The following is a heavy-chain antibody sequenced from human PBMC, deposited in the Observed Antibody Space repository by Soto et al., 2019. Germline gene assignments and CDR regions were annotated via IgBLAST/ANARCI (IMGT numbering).Heavy chain of an antibody. J-gene: IGHJ4*02. Sequence: PGGSLRLSCAASGFTFSSYAMHWVRQAPGKGLEWVAVISYDGSNKYYADSVKGRFTISRDNSKNTLYLQMNSLRAEDTAVYYCARVEHSGYSSGWYIPNFDYWGQGTLVTVSS. CDR2: ISYDGSNK. CDR3: ARVEHSGYSSGWYIPNFDY. V-gene: IGHV3-30-3*01. CDR1: GFTFSSYA. D-gene: IGHD6-19*01.